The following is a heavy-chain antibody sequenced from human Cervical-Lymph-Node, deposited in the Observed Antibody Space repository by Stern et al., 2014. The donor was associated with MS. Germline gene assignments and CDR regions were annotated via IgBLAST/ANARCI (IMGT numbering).Heavy chain of an antibody. CDR2: ITWDSSTT. V-gene: IGHV3-43*01. J-gene: IGHJ4*02. Sequence: EVQLVQSGGVVLQPGGSLRLSCAASGFTFDDYTMHWVRQAPGKGLEWVSLITWDSSTTYYGDSVKGRFTISRDNSKSSLYLQMNSLKTDDTAFYYCVKDMAMLVVTRSFDSWGQGTLVTVSS. CDR1: GFTFDDYT. CDR3: VKDMAMLVVTRSFDS. D-gene: IGHD3-22*01.